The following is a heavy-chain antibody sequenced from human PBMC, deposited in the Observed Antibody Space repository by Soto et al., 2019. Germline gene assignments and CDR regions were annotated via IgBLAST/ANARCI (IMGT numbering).Heavy chain of an antibody. V-gene: IGHV3-30-3*01. CDR2: ISYDGSNE. CDR3: ARQRPNYDILTGTTYYYYYGMEV. J-gene: IGHJ6*01. D-gene: IGHD3-9*01. CDR1: VFTFSTYA. Sequence: VGSLRLSCASSVFTFSTYALQWVRHSPGKWLEWVAVISYDGSNEYYTDSVKGRFTISRDSSKNTLDLQMNSLRPEDTAVYYCARQRPNYDILTGTTYYYYYGMEVLGQGTTDNVSS.